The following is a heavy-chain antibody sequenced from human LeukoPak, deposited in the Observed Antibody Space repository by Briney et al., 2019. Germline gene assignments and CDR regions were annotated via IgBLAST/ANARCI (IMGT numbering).Heavy chain of an antibody. J-gene: IGHJ4*02. CDR3: AKTPAKWYSSGWYYFDY. V-gene: IGHV3-23*01. Sequence: GGSLRLSCAASGFTFSSYAMSWVRQAPGKGLEWVSAISGSGGSTYYADSVKGRFTISRDNSKNTLYLQMNSLRAEDTAVYYCAKTPAKWYSSGWYYFDYWGQGTLVTVSS. CDR1: GFTFSSYA. CDR2: ISGSGGST. D-gene: IGHD6-19*01.